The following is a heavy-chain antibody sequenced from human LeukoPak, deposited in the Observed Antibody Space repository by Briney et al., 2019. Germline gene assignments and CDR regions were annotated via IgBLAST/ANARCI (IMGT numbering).Heavy chain of an antibody. V-gene: IGHV3-23*01. Sequence: PGGSLRLSCTASGFTFGSYAMSWVRQGPGKGLEWVSSVTSGGVTTYYADSVKGRFTISRDNSKNTLYLQMNSLRAEDTAVYYCAKSGYSYDYYFDYWAREPWSLSPQ. CDR2: VTSGGVTT. J-gene: IGHJ4*02. CDR3: AKSGYSYDYYFDY. CDR1: GFTFGSYA. D-gene: IGHD5-18*01.